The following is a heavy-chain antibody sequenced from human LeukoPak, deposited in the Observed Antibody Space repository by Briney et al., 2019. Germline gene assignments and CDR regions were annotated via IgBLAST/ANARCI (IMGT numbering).Heavy chain of an antibody. CDR1: GFPLSNYE. J-gene: IGHJ4*02. D-gene: IGHD2-21*02. Sequence: PGGSLRLSCAASGFPLSNYEFNWVRQAPGKGLEWVSYISGGGDTTYYADSVKGRFTISRDNARNSLYLQMNSLRVEDTAVYYCARETAGCGGDCHDYWGQGTLVTVSS. CDR2: ISGGGDTT. V-gene: IGHV3-48*03. CDR3: ARETAGCGGDCHDY.